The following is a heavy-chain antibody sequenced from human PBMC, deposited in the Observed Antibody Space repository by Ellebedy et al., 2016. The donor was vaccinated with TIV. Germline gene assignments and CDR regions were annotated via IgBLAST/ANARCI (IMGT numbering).Heavy chain of an antibody. Sequence: SETLSLXXAVYGGSFSGYYWSWIRQSPGKGLEWIGSIFYSGSTYYNPSLKSRVTISVDTSKNQFSLRLSSVTAADTAVYYCARGRTGVISKPSYVDWWGRGTPVTVSS. CDR2: IFYSGST. D-gene: IGHD3-16*01. V-gene: IGHV4-34*01. CDR1: GGSFSGYY. J-gene: IGHJ4*02. CDR3: ARGRTGVISKPSYVDW.